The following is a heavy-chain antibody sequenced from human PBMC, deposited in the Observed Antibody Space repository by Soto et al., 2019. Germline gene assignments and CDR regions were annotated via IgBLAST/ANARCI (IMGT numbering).Heavy chain of an antibody. CDR3: ARYYFDVGGYSNWFDP. CDR2: MHYSGTT. Sequence: SETLSLTCTVSSDSISNGAYYWGWIRQHPGKDLEWIIYMHYSGTTYYNPSLRSRVTISLDTSKNQFSLELSSVTAADTAVYYCARYYFDVGGYSNWFDPWGQGTLVTVSS. CDR1: SDSISNGAYY. V-gene: IGHV4-31*03. D-gene: IGHD3-22*01. J-gene: IGHJ5*02.